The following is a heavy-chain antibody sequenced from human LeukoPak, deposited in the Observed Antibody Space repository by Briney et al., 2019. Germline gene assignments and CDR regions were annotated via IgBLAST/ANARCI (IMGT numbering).Heavy chain of an antibody. J-gene: IGHJ4*02. CDR3: ARDTSAEGYLDY. Sequence: PSQTLSLTCTVSGGSISISGYYWTWIRQHPGKGLEWIGYIHYSGNTYYNPSLMSRVTIAVDTSKNQFSLKMNSVTAADTALYYCARDTSAEGYLDYWGQGTLVTVSS. CDR1: GGSISISGYY. CDR2: IHYSGNT. V-gene: IGHV4-31*03.